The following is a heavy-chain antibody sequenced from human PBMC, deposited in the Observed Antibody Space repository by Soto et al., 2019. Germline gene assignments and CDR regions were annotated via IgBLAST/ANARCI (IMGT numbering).Heavy chain of an antibody. CDR2: IYYSGST. V-gene: IGHV4-59*01. Sequence: PSETLSLTCTVSGGSISSYYWSWIRQPPGKGLEWIGYIYYSGSTNYNPSLKSRVTLSVDTSKNQFSLKLSSVTAADTAVYYFARDQWDCSGGSCYPSWFDPWGQGTLVTVSS. D-gene: IGHD2-15*01. CDR3: ARDQWDCSGGSCYPSWFDP. CDR1: GGSISSYY. J-gene: IGHJ5*02.